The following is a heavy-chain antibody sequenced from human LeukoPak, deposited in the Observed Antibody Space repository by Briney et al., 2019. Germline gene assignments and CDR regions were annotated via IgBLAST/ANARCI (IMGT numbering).Heavy chain of an antibody. CDR3: AKDLQIVVVTATFDY. Sequence: GGSLRLSCAASGFTFSSYAMSWVRQAPGKGLEWASAISGSGGSTYYADSVKGRFTISRDNSKNTLYLQMNSLRAGDTAVYYCAKDLQIVVVTATFDYWGQGTLVTVSS. CDR1: GFTFSSYA. J-gene: IGHJ4*02. D-gene: IGHD2-21*02. CDR2: ISGSGGST. V-gene: IGHV3-23*01.